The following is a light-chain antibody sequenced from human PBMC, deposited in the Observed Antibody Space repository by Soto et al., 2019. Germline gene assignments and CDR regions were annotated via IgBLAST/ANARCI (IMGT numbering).Light chain of an antibody. CDR1: SSNIGSNY. CDR2: SNT. J-gene: IGLJ2*01. V-gene: IGLV1-47*01. CDR3: GTWDSSLDAAV. Sequence: QSVLTQPPSASGTPGQTVTISCSGSSSNIGSNYVYWYQRLPGMAPKLLIYSNTQRPLGVPVRFSGSKSGTSATLGITGVGTGDEADYYCGTWDSSLDAAVFGGGTKLTVL.